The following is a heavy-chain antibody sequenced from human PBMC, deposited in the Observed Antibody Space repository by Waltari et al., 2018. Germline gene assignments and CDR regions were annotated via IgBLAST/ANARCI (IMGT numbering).Heavy chain of an antibody. D-gene: IGHD3-22*01. CDR1: GGSITSYY. V-gene: IGHV4-59*01. CDR3: ARVGAPSSGFQRSQPFDY. J-gene: IGHJ4*02. CDR2: IYYSGST. Sequence: QVQLQESGPGLVKPSETLSLTCTVSGGSITSYYWSWIRQSPGKGLERIGYIYYSGSTNYNPSLKCRLTISVDRSNNQFSLNLTSMTAADTAVYYCARVGAPSSGFQRSQPFDYWGQGTLVTVSS.